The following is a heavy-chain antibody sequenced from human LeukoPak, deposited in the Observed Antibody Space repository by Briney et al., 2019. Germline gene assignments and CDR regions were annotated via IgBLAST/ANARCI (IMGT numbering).Heavy chain of an antibody. D-gene: IGHD5-24*01. V-gene: IGHV4-31*03. Sequence: SQTLSLTCTVSGGSISSGGYYWSWIRQHPGKGLEWIGYIYYSGSTTYNPSLKSRVTISADTSKNQFSLKLSSVTAADTAVYYCARRENGYPYYFDYWGQGTLVTVSS. CDR3: ARRENGYPYYFDY. CDR2: IYYSGST. CDR1: GGSISSGGYY. J-gene: IGHJ4*02.